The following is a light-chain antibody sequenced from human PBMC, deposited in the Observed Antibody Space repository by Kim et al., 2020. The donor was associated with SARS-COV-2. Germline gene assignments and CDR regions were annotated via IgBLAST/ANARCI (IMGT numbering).Light chain of an antibody. J-gene: IGLJ2*01. CDR2: QDN. CDR1: KLGDKY. CDR3: QAWDSRSYVV. Sequence: SYELTQPPSVSVPPGQTASITCSGDKLGDKYAYWYQQKPGQSPVVVIYQDNKRPSGIAERFSGSNSGNTATLTISGTQAMDEAEYYCQAWDSRSYVVFGGGTQLTV. V-gene: IGLV3-1*01.